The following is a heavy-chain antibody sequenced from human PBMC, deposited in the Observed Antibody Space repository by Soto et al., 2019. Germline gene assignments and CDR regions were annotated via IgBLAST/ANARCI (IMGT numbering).Heavy chain of an antibody. CDR1: GGSISNYC. D-gene: IGHD3-10*01. J-gene: IGHJ4*02. CDR3: AKDSGWPFDY. V-gene: IGHV4-59*01. CDR2: IYYSGST. Sequence: ETLSLTCTVSGGSISNYCWTWIRQPPGKGLEWIGYIYYSGSTNYNPSLKSRVTISVDTSKNQFSLKLSSVTAADTAVYYCAKDSGWPFDYWGQGTLVTVSS.